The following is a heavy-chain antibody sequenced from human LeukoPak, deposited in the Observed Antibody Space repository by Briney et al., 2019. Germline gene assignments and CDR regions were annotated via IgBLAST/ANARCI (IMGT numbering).Heavy chain of an antibody. CDR1: GFTFSTNS. CDR2: INNEDGSEK. D-gene: IGHD2-15*01. J-gene: IGHJ4*02. Sequence: GGSLRLSCAASGFTFSTNSMNWVRQAPGKGLEWVANINNEDGSEKYYVDSVKGRFTISRDNAKNSLFLQMNGLRVEDTAVYYCATYGVVVGATDYWGQGTLVTVSS. CDR3: ATYGVVVGATDY. V-gene: IGHV3-7*01.